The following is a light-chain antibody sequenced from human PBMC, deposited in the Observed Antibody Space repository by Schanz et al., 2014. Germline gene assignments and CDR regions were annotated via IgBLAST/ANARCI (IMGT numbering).Light chain of an antibody. CDR2: DVS. CDR3: SSFTSTNTWV. CDR1: SSDVGGYNF. J-gene: IGLJ3*02. V-gene: IGLV2-14*03. Sequence: QSVLTQPASVSGSPGQSITISCTGTSSDVGGYNFVSWYQQHPGKAPKVIIYDVSNRPSGVSNRFSGSKSGNTASLTISGLQAEDESDYYCSSFTSTNTWVFGGGTKLTV.